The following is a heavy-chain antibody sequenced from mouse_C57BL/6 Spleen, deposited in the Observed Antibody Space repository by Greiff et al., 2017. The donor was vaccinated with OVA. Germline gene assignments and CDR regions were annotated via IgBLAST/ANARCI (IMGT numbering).Heavy chain of an antibody. Sequence: QVHVKQSGPGLVQPSQSLSITCTVSGFSLTSYGVHWVRQSPGKGLEWLGVIWSGGSTDYNAAFISRLSISKDNSKSQVFFKMNSLQADDTAIYYCARPFYYGLYYAMDYWGQGTSVTVSS. V-gene: IGHV2-2*01. CDR1: GFSLTSYG. J-gene: IGHJ4*01. CDR2: IWSGGST. D-gene: IGHD2-1*01. CDR3: ARPFYYGLYYAMDY.